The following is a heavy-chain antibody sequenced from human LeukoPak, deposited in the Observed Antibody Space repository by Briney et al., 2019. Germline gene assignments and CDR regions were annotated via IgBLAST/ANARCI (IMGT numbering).Heavy chain of an antibody. CDR1: GFTFNTYE. CDR2: ISSRGDTI. J-gene: IGHJ4*02. V-gene: IGHV3-48*03. D-gene: IGHD5-12*01. CDR3: ARGTRGYSGYDPRYFDY. Sequence: QAGGSLRLSCAASGFTFNTYEMNWVRQAPGKGLEWVSYISSRGDTIYCADSVKGRFTISRDNVKNSLFLQVNSLSAEDTAMYYCARGTRGYSGYDPRYFDYWGQGTLVTVSS.